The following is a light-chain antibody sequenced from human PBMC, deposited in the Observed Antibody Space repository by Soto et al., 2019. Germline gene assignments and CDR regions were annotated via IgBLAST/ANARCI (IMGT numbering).Light chain of an antibody. V-gene: IGKV3-20*01. CDR2: AAS. Sequence: EIVLTQSPGTLSLSPGERATLSCRASASLSTNSLAWYQQKPGQPPRLLIYAASTRHTDIPDRFTGSGSGTDFALTISRLEPEDFAVYYCEQYDSSPYTFGQGTKVDIK. J-gene: IGKJ2*01. CDR1: ASLSTNS. CDR3: EQYDSSPYT.